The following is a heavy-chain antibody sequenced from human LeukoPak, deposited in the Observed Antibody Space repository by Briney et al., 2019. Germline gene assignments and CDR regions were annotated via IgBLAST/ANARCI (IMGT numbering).Heavy chain of an antibody. CDR3: AKDGGLWVSAHWGDS. J-gene: IGHJ4*02. CDR2: ITTSDGNT. Sequence: GGSLRLSCAASGFTFSSYTMSWVRQAPGKGLEWVSTITTSDGNTYYADSVKGRFTVSRDNSKNTLYPQMNSLRAEDTAVYYCAKDGGLWVSAHWGDSWGRGTLVTVSS. D-gene: IGHD7-27*01. CDR1: GFTFSSYT. V-gene: IGHV3-23*01.